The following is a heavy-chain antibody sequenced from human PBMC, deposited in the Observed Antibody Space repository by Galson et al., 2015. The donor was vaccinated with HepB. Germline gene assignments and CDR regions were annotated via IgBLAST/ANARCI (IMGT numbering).Heavy chain of an antibody. CDR3: ARGDTAMVQKNCDY. Sequence: SLRLSCAASGFTFSSYSMNWVRQAPGKGLEWVSSISSSSSYIYYADSVKGRFTISRDNAKNSLYLQMNSLRAEDTAVYYCARGDTAMVQKNCDYWGQGTLVTVSS. CDR2: ISSSSSYI. D-gene: IGHD5-18*01. J-gene: IGHJ4*02. V-gene: IGHV3-21*01. CDR1: GFTFSSYS.